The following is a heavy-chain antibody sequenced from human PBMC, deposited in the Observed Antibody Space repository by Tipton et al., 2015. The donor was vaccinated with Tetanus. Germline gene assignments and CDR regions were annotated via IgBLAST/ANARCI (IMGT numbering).Heavy chain of an antibody. J-gene: IGHJ1*01. D-gene: IGHD5-24*01. CDR2: INHSGST. CDR1: GGSFSGYY. CDR3: ARGPPSEMATMKYFQH. Sequence: TLSLTCAVYGGSFSGYYWSWIRQPPGKGLEWIGEINHSGSTNYSPSLKSRVTISVDTSKNQFSLKLSSVTAADTAVYYCARGPPSEMATMKYFQHWGQGTLVTVSS. V-gene: IGHV4-34*01.